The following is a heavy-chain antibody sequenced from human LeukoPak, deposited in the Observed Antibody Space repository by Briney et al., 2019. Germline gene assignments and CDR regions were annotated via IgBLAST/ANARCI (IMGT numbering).Heavy chain of an antibody. CDR3: ARPMNTGGSGSHYRPLDY. CDR1: GFTFSSYW. CDR2: LNQDGSEK. V-gene: IGHV3-7*01. J-gene: IGHJ4*02. D-gene: IGHD3-10*01. Sequence: GGSLRLSCAASGFTFSSYWMSWVRQAPGKGLEWVANLNQDGSEKYYVDSVKGRFTISRDNAQNSLYLQMNSLRAEDTAVYYCARPMNTGGSGSHYRPLDYWGQGTLVTVSS.